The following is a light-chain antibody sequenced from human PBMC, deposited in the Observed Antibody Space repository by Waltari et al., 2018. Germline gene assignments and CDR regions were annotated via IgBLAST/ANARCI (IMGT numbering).Light chain of an antibody. V-gene: IGKV1-5*01. CDR3: QQYNSYSPNT. J-gene: IGKJ2*01. CDR2: DAS. Sequence: DIQMTQSPSTLSASVGDRVTITCRASQSISSWLAWYQQKPGKAPKLLIYDASSLKSGVPSMFSGSGSGTEFTLTISSLQPDDFATYYCQQYNSYSPNTFGQGTKLEIK. CDR1: QSISSW.